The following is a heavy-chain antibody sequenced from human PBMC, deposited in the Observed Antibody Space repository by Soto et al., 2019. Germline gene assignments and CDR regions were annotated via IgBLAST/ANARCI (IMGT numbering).Heavy chain of an antibody. D-gene: IGHD6-19*01. J-gene: IGHJ6*02. CDR3: AREVYSSGWGDYYYYGMDV. Sequence: PSETLSLTCTVSGGFVGSGSYYWSWIRQPPGKGLEWIGYIYYSGSTNYNPSLKSRVTISVDTSKNQFSLKLSSVTAADTAVYYCAREVYSSGWGDYYYYGMDVWGQGTTVTVSS. CDR2: IYYSGST. V-gene: IGHV4-61*01. CDR1: GGFVGSGSYY.